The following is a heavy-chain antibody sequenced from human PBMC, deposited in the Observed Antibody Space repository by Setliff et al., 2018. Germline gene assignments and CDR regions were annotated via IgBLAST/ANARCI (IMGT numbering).Heavy chain of an antibody. CDR2: VYCGDSDT. J-gene: IGHJ3*02. CDR3: ARLGYSDAFDI. Sequence: HGESLKISCKASEYTFTNYWIGWVRQMPGKGLEWMGVVYCGDSDTRYSPSFQGQVTMSADKSIRSAYLQWSSLKASDTAMYYYARLGYSDAFDIWGQGTMVTVSS. CDR1: EYTFTNYW. D-gene: IGHD5-18*01. V-gene: IGHV5-51*01.